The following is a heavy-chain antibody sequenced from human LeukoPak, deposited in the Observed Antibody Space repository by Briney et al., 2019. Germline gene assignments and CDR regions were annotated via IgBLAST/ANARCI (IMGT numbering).Heavy chain of an antibody. Sequence: GGSLGLSCAASGFTFSNYAMSWVRQAPGKGLEWVSGISGSSGTTYYTDSVQGRFTISRDNSKDTLYLQMNSLRDDDTATYYCAKSWSCVQYNDWLCYFDYWGQGTLVTVSS. J-gene: IGHJ4*02. CDR2: ISGSSGTT. D-gene: IGHD3-9*01. V-gene: IGHV3-23*01. CDR1: GFTFSNYA. CDR3: AKSWSCVQYNDWLCYFDY.